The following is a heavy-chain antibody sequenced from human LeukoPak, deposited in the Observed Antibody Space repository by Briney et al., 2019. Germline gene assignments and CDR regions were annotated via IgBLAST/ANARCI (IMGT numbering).Heavy chain of an antibody. CDR2: IYPGDSDT. D-gene: IGHD3-10*01. CDR1: GYSFTSYW. Sequence: GESLKISCKGSGYSFTSYWIGWVRQMPGKGVEWMGIIYPGDSDTRYSPSFQGQVTISADKSISTAYLQWSSLKASDTAMYYCARQPMVRGVNRDNWFDPWGQGTLVTVSS. J-gene: IGHJ5*02. V-gene: IGHV5-51*01. CDR3: ARQPMVRGVNRDNWFDP.